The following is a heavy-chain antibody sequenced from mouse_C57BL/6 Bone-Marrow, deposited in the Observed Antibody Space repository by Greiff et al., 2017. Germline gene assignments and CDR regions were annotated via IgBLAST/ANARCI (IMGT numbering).Heavy chain of an antibody. CDR3: ARARNPYNDAMDY. CDR1: GYTFTSYW. V-gene: IGHV1-64*01. Sequence: QVQLQQPGAELVKPGASVKLSCKASGYTFTSYWMHWVKQRPGQGLEWIGMIHPNSGSTNYNEKFKSKATLTVEKSSSTAYMQLSSLTSEDSAVYYCARARNPYNDAMDYWGQGTSVTVSS. D-gene: IGHD1-3*01. CDR2: IHPNSGST. J-gene: IGHJ4*01.